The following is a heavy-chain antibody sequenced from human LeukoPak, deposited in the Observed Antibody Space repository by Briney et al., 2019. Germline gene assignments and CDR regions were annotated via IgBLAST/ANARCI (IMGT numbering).Heavy chain of an antibody. CDR2: ISYSGST. Sequence: SETLSLTCTVSGGSISSYYWSWIRQPPGKGLEWIGYISYSGSTKYNPSPKSRVTISVDTSKHHFSLNLGSVTAADTAVYYCARGVCTSTSCFAGDYGMDVWGQGTTVTVSS. J-gene: IGHJ6*02. V-gene: IGHV4-59*08. CDR3: ARGVCTSTSCFAGDYGMDV. CDR1: GGSISSYY. D-gene: IGHD2-2*01.